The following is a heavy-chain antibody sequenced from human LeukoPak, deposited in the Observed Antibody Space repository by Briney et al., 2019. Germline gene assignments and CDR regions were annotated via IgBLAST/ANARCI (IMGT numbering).Heavy chain of an antibody. J-gene: IGHJ4*02. D-gene: IGHD3-22*01. Sequence: SETLSLTCTLSGGSISSYYWSWIRQPPGKGLEWIGYIYYSGSTNYNPSLKSRVTISVETSKTQFSLKLSSVTAADTAVYYCARNGYYSVDDWGQGTLVTVSS. V-gene: IGHV4-59*01. CDR1: GGSISSYY. CDR3: ARNGYYSVDD. CDR2: IYYSGST.